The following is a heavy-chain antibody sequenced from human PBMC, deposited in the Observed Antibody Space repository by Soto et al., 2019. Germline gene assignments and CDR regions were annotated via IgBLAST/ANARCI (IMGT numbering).Heavy chain of an antibody. CDR1: GYTFTSYY. CDR2: INPSGGST. CDR3: ARDIAAAGPDAFDI. D-gene: IGHD6-13*01. J-gene: IGHJ3*02. Sequence: ASVKVSCKASGYTFTSYYMHWVRQAPGKGLERMGIINPSGGSTSYAQKFQGRVTMTRDTSTSTVYMELSSLRSEDTSVYYCARDIAAAGPDAFDIWGQGTMVTVSS. V-gene: IGHV1-46*03.